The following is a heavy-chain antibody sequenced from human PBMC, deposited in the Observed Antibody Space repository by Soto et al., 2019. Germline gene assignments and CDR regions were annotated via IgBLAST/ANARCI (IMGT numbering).Heavy chain of an antibody. CDR1: GFTFSNSG. CDR2: ISSSGYI. D-gene: IGHD4-17*01. V-gene: IGHV3-21*01. J-gene: IGHJ1*01. CDR3: ARDLGAVTTLGFQN. Sequence: EVQLVESGGGLVKPGGSLRLSCAASGFTFSNSGMNWVRQAPGKGLEWVSYISSSGYIFYADSVKGRFTISRDNAKDALYLQMNSLRAEDTAVYYCARDLGAVTTLGFQNWRQGALVTVSS.